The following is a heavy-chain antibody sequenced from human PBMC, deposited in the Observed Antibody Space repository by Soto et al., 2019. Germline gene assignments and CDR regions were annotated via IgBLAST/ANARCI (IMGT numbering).Heavy chain of an antibody. CDR3: ARDGWLYYDSTSQGMDV. CDR1: GFTFSSYS. Sequence: LRLSCAASGFTFSSYSMNWVRQAPGKGLEWVSSISSSSSYIYYADSVKGRFTISRDNAKNSLYLQMNSLRAEDTAVYYCARDGWLYYDSTSQGMDVWGQGTTVTVSS. CDR2: ISSSSSYI. V-gene: IGHV3-21*01. D-gene: IGHD3-22*01. J-gene: IGHJ6*02.